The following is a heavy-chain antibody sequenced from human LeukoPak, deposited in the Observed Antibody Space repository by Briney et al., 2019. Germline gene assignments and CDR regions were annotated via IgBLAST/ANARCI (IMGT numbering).Heavy chain of an antibody. CDR1: GFTFDDYG. CDR3: GRDKWELLQNWFDP. V-gene: IGHV3-20*04. CDR2: INWNGGST. Sequence: GGSLRLSCAASGFTFDDYGMSWVRQAPGKGLEWVSGINWNGGSTGYADSVKGRFTISRDNAKNSLYLQMNSLRAEDTALYYCGRDKWELLQNWFDPWGQGTLVTVSS. J-gene: IGHJ5*02. D-gene: IGHD1-26*01.